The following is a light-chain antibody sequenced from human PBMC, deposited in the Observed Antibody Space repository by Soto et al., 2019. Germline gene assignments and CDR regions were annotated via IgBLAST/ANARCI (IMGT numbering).Light chain of an antibody. Sequence: QSALPQPASVSGSPGQSITISCTGTSSDVGTYDYVSWYQQHPGKAPKLIIYEVTNRPSGVSNRFAGSKSANTAYLTISGLQAEDEADYYCSSYTSSSTLYVFGTGTKVTV. CDR3: SSYTSSSTLYV. V-gene: IGLV2-14*01. CDR1: SSDVGTYDY. J-gene: IGLJ1*01. CDR2: EVT.